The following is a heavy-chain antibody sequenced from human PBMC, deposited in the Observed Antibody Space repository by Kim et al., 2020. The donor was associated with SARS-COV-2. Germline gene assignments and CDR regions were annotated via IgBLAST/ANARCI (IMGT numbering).Heavy chain of an antibody. Sequence: SETLSLTCTVSGDSISSSSYYWGWIRQPPGKGLEWIGSIYYSGNTYYNPSLKSRVTISVDTSKNQFSLKLNSVTAADTAVYYCARHLVNTYYDFWSAYYWGQWDYWGQGTLVTVSS. D-gene: IGHD3-3*01. CDR2: IYYSGNT. CDR1: GDSISSSSYY. J-gene: IGHJ4*02. V-gene: IGHV4-39*01. CDR3: ARHLVNTYYDFWSAYYWGQWDY.